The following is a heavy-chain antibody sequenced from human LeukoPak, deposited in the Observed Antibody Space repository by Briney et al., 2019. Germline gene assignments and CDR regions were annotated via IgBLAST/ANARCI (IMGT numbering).Heavy chain of an antibody. CDR1: GFTFRTYA. Sequence: GGSLRLSCAASGFTFRTYAMTWVRQAPGKGLEWVSAISGSGGSTYYADSVKGRFTISRDNSKNTLYLQMNSLRAEDTTVYYCAKAVTMVRGAIDYWGQGTLVTVSS. D-gene: IGHD3-10*01. CDR3: AKAVTMVRGAIDY. V-gene: IGHV3-23*01. J-gene: IGHJ4*02. CDR2: ISGSGGST.